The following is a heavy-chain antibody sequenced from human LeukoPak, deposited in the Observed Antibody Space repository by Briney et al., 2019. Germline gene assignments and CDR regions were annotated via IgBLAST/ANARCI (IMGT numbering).Heavy chain of an antibody. CDR3: ARAVNTHTYGYHY. D-gene: IGHD5-18*01. CDR2: ISTSSSYI. CDR1: GFTFSSYS. V-gene: IGHV3-21*01. J-gene: IGHJ4*02. Sequence: GGSLRLSCAASGFTFSSYSMNWVRQAPGKGLEWVSSISTSSSYIFYADSVKGRFTISRDSARDSLYLQMNSLRAEDTAVHYCARAVNTHTYGYHYWGQGTLVTVSS.